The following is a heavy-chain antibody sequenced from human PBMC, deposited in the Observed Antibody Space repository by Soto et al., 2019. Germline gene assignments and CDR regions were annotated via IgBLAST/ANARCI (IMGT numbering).Heavy chain of an antibody. V-gene: IGHV1-18*04. CDR3: ARGFPYDFWSGFAPGNYYYGMDV. J-gene: IGHJ6*02. CDR1: GYTFTSYG. CDR2: ISAYNGNT. Sequence: ASVKVSCKASGYTFTSYGISWVRQAPGQGLEWMGWISAYNGNTNYAQKLQGRVTMTTDTSTSTAYMELRSLRSDDTAVYYCARGFPYDFWSGFAPGNYYYGMDVWGQGTTVTVSS. D-gene: IGHD3-3*01.